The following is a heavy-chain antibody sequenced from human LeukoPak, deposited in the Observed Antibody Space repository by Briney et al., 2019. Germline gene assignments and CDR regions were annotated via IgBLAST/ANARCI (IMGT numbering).Heavy chain of an antibody. J-gene: IGHJ4*02. Sequence: GASVKVSCKASGYTFTSYGISWVRQAPGQGLEWMGWINPNSGGTNYAQKFQGRVTMTRDTSISTAYMELSRLRSDDTAVYYCAREWELPADYWGQGTLVTVSS. V-gene: IGHV1-2*02. CDR3: AREWELPADY. CDR2: INPNSGGT. D-gene: IGHD1-26*01. CDR1: GYTFTSYG.